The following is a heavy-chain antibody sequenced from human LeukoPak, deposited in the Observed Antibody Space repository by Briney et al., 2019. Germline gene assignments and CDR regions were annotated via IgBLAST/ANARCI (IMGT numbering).Heavy chain of an antibody. V-gene: IGHV3-21*01. Sequence: GGSLRLSCAASGFTFSSYSMNWVRQAPGKGLEWVSSISSSSSYIYYADSVKGRFTISRDNAKNSLYLQMSSLRAEDTAVYHCASHYYGSGTYYNDYWGQGTLVTVSS. CDR3: ASHYYGSGTYYNDY. J-gene: IGHJ4*02. D-gene: IGHD3-10*01. CDR2: ISSSSSYI. CDR1: GFTFSSYS.